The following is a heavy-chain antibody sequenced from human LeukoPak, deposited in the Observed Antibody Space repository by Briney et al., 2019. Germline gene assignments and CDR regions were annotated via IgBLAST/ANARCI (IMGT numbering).Heavy chain of an antibody. CDR1: GFTFSSYE. J-gene: IGHJ6*04. Sequence: GGSLRLSCAASGFTFSSYEMNWVRQAPGKGLEWVSYISSSGSTIYYADSVKGRFTISRDNAKNSLYLQMNSLRAEDTAVYYCATVASSGWYYYYYGMDVWGKGTTVTVSS. CDR3: ATVASSGWYYYYYGMDV. CDR2: ISSSGSTI. D-gene: IGHD6-19*01. V-gene: IGHV3-48*03.